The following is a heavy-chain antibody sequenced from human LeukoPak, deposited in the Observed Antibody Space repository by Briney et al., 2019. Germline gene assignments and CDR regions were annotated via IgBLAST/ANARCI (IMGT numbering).Heavy chain of an antibody. V-gene: IGHV4-59*08. CDR3: ATNAGPDPLNVIDI. CDR2: VYNSGST. Sequence: SETLSLTCVVSGVSICRHLWSWIRQPPGKGPQWIGFVYNSGSTDYNPSLKGRVTISADTSKNQFSLRLSSVTASDTAVYYCATNAGPDPLNVIDIWGLGTMVTVSS. D-gene: IGHD2-8*01. J-gene: IGHJ3*02. CDR1: GVSICRHL.